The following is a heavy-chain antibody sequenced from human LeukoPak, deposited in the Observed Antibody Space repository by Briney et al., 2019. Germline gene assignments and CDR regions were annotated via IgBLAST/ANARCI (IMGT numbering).Heavy chain of an antibody. CDR2: ISSSSSYT. CDR1: GFTFSDHY. D-gene: IGHD6-19*01. Sequence: GGSLRLSCAASGFTFSDHYMSWIRQAPGKGLEWLSYISSSSSYTNYADSVKGRFTISRDNAKNSLYLQMNSLRAEDTAVYYCARDLKGSAWYVDYWGQGTLVTVSS. V-gene: IGHV3-11*05. CDR3: ARDLKGSAWYVDY. J-gene: IGHJ4*02.